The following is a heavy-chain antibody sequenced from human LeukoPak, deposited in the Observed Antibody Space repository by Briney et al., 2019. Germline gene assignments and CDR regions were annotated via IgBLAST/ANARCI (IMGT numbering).Heavy chain of an antibody. J-gene: IGHJ5*02. CDR2: INHSGST. Sequence: SETLSLTCAVYGGSFSGYYWSWIRQPPGKGLEWIGEINHSGSTNYNPSLKSRVTISVDTSKNQFSLKLSSVTAADTAVYYCARRGRGLTYYYGSGSSFRFDPWGQGTLVTVSS. V-gene: IGHV4-34*01. D-gene: IGHD3-10*01. CDR1: GGSFSGYY. CDR3: ARRGRGLTYYYGSGSSFRFDP.